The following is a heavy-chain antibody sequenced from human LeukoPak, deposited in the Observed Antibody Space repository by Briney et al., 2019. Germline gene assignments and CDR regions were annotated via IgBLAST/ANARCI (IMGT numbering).Heavy chain of an antibody. D-gene: IGHD5-12*01. J-gene: IGHJ4*02. V-gene: IGHV3-30*04. CDR3: ARDTHSGYDGGCFDY. CDR1: GFTFSSYA. CDR2: ISYDGSNK. Sequence: HPGRSLRLSCAASGFTFSSYAMHWVRQAPGKGLEWVAVISYDGSNKYYADSVKGRFTISRDNSKNTLYLQMNSLRAEDTAAYYCARDTHSGYDGGCFDYWGQGTLVTVSS.